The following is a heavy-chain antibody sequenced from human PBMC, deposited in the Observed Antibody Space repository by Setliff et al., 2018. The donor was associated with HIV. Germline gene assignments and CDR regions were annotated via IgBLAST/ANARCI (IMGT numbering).Heavy chain of an antibody. CDR3: ATYNWNFIVGY. J-gene: IGHJ4*02. CDR2: IYYSWST. Sequence: SETLSLTCTVSGGSISSSSYYWGWIRQPPGKGLEWIGSIYYSWSTYYNPSLKSRVTISVDTSKNQFSLKLSSVTAADTAVYYCATYNWNFIVGYWGQGTPVTVSS. D-gene: IGHD1-7*01. V-gene: IGHV4-39*07. CDR1: GGSISSSSYY.